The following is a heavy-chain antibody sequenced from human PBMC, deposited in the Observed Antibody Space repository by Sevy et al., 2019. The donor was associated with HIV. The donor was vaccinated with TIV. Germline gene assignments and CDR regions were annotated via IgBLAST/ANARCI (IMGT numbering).Heavy chain of an antibody. CDR3: ARVAVEYCTNDCYHRFDH. D-gene: IGHD2-8*01. CDR1: GFTFPIYS. Sequence: GGSLRLSCVASGFTFPIYSALWVRQAPGKGLEWLTLISYDGNYKYYADSVKGRFTISRDNSNNILYLQMSSLRVEDTALYFCARVAVEYCTNDCYHRFDHWGLGTLVTVSS. CDR2: ISYDGNYK. J-gene: IGHJ4*02. V-gene: IGHV3-30*04.